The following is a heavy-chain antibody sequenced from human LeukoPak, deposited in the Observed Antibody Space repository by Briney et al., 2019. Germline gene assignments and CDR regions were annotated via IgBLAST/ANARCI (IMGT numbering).Heavy chain of an antibody. CDR2: IIPILGIA. CDR1: GGTFSSYA. CDR3: ARAGIMNYYDSSGFFPD. D-gene: IGHD3-22*01. J-gene: IGHJ4*02. Sequence: SVKVSCKASGGTFSSYAISWVRQAPGQGLEWMGRIIPILGIANYAQKFQGRVTITADKSTSTAYMELSSLRPEDTAVYYCARAGIMNYYDSSGFFPDWGQGTLVTVSS. V-gene: IGHV1-69*04.